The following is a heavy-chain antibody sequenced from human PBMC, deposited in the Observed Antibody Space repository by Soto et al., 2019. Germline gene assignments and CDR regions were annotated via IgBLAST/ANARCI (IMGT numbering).Heavy chain of an antibody. Sequence: EVQLVESGGGLVQPGGSLRLSCAASGFTFSSYSMNWVRQAPGKGLEWVSYISSSSSTIYYADSVKGRFTISRDNAKNSLYVQVNSLRSEDTAVYYCSRDLTWCLPAFPDAFDIWGQGTMVTVSS. V-gene: IGHV3-48*01. J-gene: IGHJ3*02. CDR1: GFTFSSYS. CDR2: ISSSSSTI. CDR3: SRDLTWCLPAFPDAFDI. D-gene: IGHD2-8*02.